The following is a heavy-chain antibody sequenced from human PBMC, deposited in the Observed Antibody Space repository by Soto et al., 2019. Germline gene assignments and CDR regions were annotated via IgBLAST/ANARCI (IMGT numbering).Heavy chain of an antibody. CDR3: ARQTYYDFWSGLDWFDP. J-gene: IGHJ5*02. CDR2: IYYSGST. CDR1: GGSISSSSYY. D-gene: IGHD3-3*01. Sequence: SETLSLTCTVSGGSISSSSYYWGWIRQPPGKGLEWIGSIYYSGSTYYNPSLKSRVTISVDTSKNQFSLKLSSVTAADTAVYYCARQTYYDFWSGLDWFDPWGQGTLVTVSS. V-gene: IGHV4-39*01.